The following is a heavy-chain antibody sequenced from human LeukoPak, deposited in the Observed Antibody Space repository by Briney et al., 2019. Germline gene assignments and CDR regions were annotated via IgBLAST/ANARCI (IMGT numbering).Heavy chain of an antibody. V-gene: IGHV4-39*07. J-gene: IGHJ4*02. CDR1: GGSISSSSYY. CDR3: ARVRTVTKIVFDY. CDR2: IYYSGST. D-gene: IGHD4-11*01. Sequence: SETLSLTCTVSGGSISSSSYYWGWIRQPPGTGLEWIGSIYYSGSTYYNPSLKSRVTISVDTSKNQFSLKLSSVTAADTAVYYCARVRTVTKIVFDYWGQGTLVTVSS.